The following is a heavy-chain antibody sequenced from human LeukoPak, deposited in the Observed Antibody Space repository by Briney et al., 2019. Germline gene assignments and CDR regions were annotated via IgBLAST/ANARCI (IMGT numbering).Heavy chain of an antibody. V-gene: IGHV1-18*04. D-gene: IGHD2-15*01. J-gene: IGHJ4*02. Sequence: ASVKVSCKASGYTFTSYGISGVRQAPRQGLEWVGWISAYNGNTNYAQKLQGRVTMTTDTSTSTAYMELRSLRSDDTAVYYCARIVETHFDYWGQGTLVTVSS. CDR3: ARIVETHFDY. CDR1: GYTFTSYG. CDR2: ISAYNGNT.